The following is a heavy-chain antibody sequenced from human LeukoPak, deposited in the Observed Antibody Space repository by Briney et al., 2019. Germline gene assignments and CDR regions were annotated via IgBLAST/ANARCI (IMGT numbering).Heavy chain of an antibody. Sequence: GASVKVSCKASGYTFTSYGISWVRQAPGQGLEWMGWISAYNGNTAYAQKLQGRLTMTTDTSTSTAYMELRSLRSDDTAVYYCAIRLGDYYDILTGYSPWSYGMDVWGQGTTVTVSS. V-gene: IGHV1-18*01. D-gene: IGHD3-9*01. CDR2: ISAYNGNT. CDR3: AIRLGDYYDILTGYSPWSYGMDV. CDR1: GYTFTSYG. J-gene: IGHJ6*02.